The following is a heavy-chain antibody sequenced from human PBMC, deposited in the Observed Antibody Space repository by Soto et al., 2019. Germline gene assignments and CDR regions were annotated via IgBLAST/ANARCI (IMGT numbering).Heavy chain of an antibody. J-gene: IGHJ4*02. Sequence: GGSLRLSCAASGFTFSSYSMNWVRQAPGKGLEWVSVIYSGGSTYYADSVKGRFTVSRDTSKNTVYLQINSLRAEDTAVYYCARQHSSSTPFDYWGQGTLVTVSS. CDR3: ARQHSSSTPFDY. D-gene: IGHD6-6*01. V-gene: IGHV3-66*04. CDR2: IYSGGST. CDR1: GFTFSSYS.